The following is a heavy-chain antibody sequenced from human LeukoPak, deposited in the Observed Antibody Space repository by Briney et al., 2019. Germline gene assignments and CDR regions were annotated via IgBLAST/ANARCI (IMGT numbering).Heavy chain of an antibody. CDR2: IGSGGTPI. J-gene: IGHJ4*02. CDR1: GFTFSTNA. Sequence: GGSLRLSCATSGFTFSTNAMSWVRQAPGKGLEWISAIGSGGTPIYHADSVRGRFTISRGNFKSTLYLQMNSLRVDDTAVYFCAKADYYFDHWGQGTLVTVSS. CDR3: AKADYYFDH. V-gene: IGHV3-23*01.